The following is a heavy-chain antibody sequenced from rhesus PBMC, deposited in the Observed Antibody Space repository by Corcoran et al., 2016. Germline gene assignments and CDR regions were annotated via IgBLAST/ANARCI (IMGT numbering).Heavy chain of an antibody. Sequence: QVQLQESGPGLVKPSETLSLTCAVSGGSFSSYWWSWIRQPPGKGLEWTGGINGNSGSTNYNPSLKSRVTISKDASKTQFSLKLSSVTAADTAVYYCARDGVVAADSFDYWGQGVLVTVSS. D-gene: IGHD2-39*01. CDR1: GGSFSSYW. CDR2: INGNSGST. J-gene: IGHJ4*01. V-gene: IGHV4-80*01. CDR3: ARDGVVAADSFDY.